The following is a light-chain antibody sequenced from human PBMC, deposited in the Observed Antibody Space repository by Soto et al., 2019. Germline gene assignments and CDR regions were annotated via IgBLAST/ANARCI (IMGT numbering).Light chain of an antibody. J-gene: IGKJ2*01. CDR1: QGISSW. CDR2: ASS. V-gene: IGKV1D-16*01. Sequence: DIQMTQSPSSLSASVGDRVTITCRASQGISSWLAWYQQKPEKAPKSLIYASSSSQSGVPSRFSGSGFGTQFTLTISSLQPEDFATYYCQQYHTYPYTFGQGTKLEI. CDR3: QQYHTYPYT.